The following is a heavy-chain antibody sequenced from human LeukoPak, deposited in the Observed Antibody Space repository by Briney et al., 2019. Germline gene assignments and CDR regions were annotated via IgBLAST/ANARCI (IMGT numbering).Heavy chain of an antibody. CDR2: IYTSGST. V-gene: IGHV4-4*07. Sequence: PSETLSLTCTVSGGSFSSYYWNWIRQPAGKGLEWIGRIYTSGSTNYNPSLKSRVTMSVDTSKNQFSLKLNSVTAADTAVYYCARAGDSTRPLDYWGQGTLVTVSS. J-gene: IGHJ4*02. CDR1: GGSFSSYY. D-gene: IGHD6-13*01. CDR3: ARAGDSTRPLDY.